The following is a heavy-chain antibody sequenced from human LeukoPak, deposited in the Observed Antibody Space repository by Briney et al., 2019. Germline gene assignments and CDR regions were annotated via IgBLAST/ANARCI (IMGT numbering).Heavy chain of an antibody. V-gene: IGHV4-34*01. Sequence: SETLSLTCAVYGRSFSGYYWSWIRQPPGKGLEWIGEINHSGSTNYNPSLKSRVTISVDTSKNQFSLKLSSVTAADTAVYYCASPLVRGVISPLTRWGQGTLVTVSS. J-gene: IGHJ4*02. CDR2: INHSGST. CDR3: ASPLVRGVISPLTR. CDR1: GRSFSGYY. D-gene: IGHD3-10*01.